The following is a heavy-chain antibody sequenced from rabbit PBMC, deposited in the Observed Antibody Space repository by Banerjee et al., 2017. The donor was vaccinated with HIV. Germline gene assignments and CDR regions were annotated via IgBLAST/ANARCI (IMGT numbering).Heavy chain of an antibody. CDR3: ARDPHYSSAWGDL. D-gene: IGHD4-1*01. V-gene: IGHV1S45*01. Sequence: QEQLEESGGDLVKPEGSLTLTCTASGFSFSNKYVMCWVRQAPGKGLEWIACINTISGDTVYATWAKGRFTISKASWTTVDLKMTSLTAADTATYFCARDPHYSSAWGDLWGPGTLVTVS. CDR1: GFSFSNKYV. J-gene: IGHJ4*01. CDR2: INTISGDT.